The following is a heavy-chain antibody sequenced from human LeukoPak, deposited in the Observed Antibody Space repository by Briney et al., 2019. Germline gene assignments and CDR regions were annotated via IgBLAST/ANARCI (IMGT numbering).Heavy chain of an antibody. V-gene: IGHV4-59*11. CDR3: AKGEYSRTSYYHYYMDV. CDR1: GVSLSSHD. CDR2: SHYSGDT. Sequence: SETLSLTCTVSGVSLSSHDWSWIRQSPGKGLEWIGYSHYSGDTSYNPSLKNRVTISLDTSKNQFSLRLTSVTAADTAVYFCAKGEYSRTSYYHYYMDVWGKGTTVTVSS. D-gene: IGHD6-6*01. J-gene: IGHJ6*03.